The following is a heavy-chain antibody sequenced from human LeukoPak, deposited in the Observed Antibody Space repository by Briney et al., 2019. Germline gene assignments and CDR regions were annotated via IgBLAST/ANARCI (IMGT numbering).Heavy chain of an antibody. Sequence: PSETLSLTCTVSGGSISTYYWSWIRQPPGKGLEWIGYLYDSASANYNPSLKSRVTMSVDTSKNQFSQFSLKLSSVTAADTAVYYCARAETIAAAYDFWGQGTLVTVSS. CDR2: LYDSASA. D-gene: IGHD6-13*01. CDR1: GGSISTYY. V-gene: IGHV4-59*01. J-gene: IGHJ4*02. CDR3: ARAETIAAAYDF.